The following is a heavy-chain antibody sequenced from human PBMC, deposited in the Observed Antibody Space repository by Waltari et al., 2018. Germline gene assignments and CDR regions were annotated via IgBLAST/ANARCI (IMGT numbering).Heavy chain of an antibody. CDR2: TSAYNGNK. D-gene: IGHD6-25*01. CDR3: ARDNIAAAGIFDL. V-gene: IGHV1-18*01. J-gene: IGHJ4*02. Sequence: QVQLVQSGPEVKKPGASVKVSCWASGYAFSNYGISWVRQAPGQGREWMAWTSAYNGNKNYAQKLQGRLTMTTDTSTNTAYMELRSLRSDDTAVYYCARDNIAAAGIFDLWGQGTLVTVSS. CDR1: GYAFSNYG.